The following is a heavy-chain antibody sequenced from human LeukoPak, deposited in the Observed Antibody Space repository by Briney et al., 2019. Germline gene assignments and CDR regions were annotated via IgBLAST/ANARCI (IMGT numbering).Heavy chain of an antibody. V-gene: IGHV1-18*01. CDR3: ATLWAYYYDSSGYYAFDI. J-gene: IGHJ3*02. D-gene: IGHD3-22*01. CDR2: ISAYNGNT. CDR1: GYTFTSYG. Sequence: ASVKVSCKASGYTFTSYGISWVRQAPGQGLEWMGWISAYNGNTNYAQKLQGRVTMTTDTSTSTAYMELRSLRSDDTAVYYCATLWAYYYDSSGYYAFDIWAKGQWSPSLQ.